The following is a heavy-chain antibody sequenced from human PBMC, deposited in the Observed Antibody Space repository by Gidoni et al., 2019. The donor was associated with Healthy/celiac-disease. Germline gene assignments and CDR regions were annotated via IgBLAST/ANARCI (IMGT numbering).Heavy chain of an antibody. Sequence: QVQLVESGGGLVQPGGSLRLFCAASGFPFSRYGMHWVLQAPGKGLEWVAFIRYDGSNKYYADSVKGRFTISRDNSKKTLYLQMNSLRAEDTAVYYCAKDLNWGYFDYWGQGTLVTVSS. V-gene: IGHV3-30*02. CDR1: GFPFSRYG. D-gene: IGHD7-27*01. J-gene: IGHJ4*02. CDR2: IRYDGSNK. CDR3: AKDLNWGYFDY.